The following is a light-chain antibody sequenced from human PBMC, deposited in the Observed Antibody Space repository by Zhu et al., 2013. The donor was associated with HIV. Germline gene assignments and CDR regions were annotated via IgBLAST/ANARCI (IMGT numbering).Light chain of an antibody. J-gene: IGKJ2*01. CDR2: AAS. CDR1: QGISSY. CDR3: QQSYITPYT. Sequence: DIQLTQSPSFLSASVGDRVTITCWASQGISSYLAWYQQKPGKAPKLLVYAASTLQSGVPSRFSGSGSGTDFTLTISSLQPEDFATYYCQQSYITPYTFGQGTKLEIK. V-gene: IGKV1-39*01.